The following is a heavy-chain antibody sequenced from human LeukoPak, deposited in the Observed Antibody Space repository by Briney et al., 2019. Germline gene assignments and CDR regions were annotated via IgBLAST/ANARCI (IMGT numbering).Heavy chain of an antibody. Sequence: ASVKVSCKASGYTFTSYGISWVRQAPGQGLEWMGWISAYNGNTNYAQKLQGRVTITTDTSTGTAYMELRSLRSDDTAVYYCARGGCSSTSCYSPYYYYGMDVWGQGTTVTVSS. CDR2: ISAYNGNT. V-gene: IGHV1-18*01. CDR3: ARGGCSSTSCYSPYYYYGMDV. J-gene: IGHJ6*02. CDR1: GYTFTSYG. D-gene: IGHD2-2*02.